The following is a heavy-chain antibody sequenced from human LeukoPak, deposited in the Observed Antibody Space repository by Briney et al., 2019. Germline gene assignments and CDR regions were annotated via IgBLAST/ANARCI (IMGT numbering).Heavy chain of an antibody. Sequence: PSETLSLTCTVSGASISSGGYYWSWIRQHPGKGLEWIGYIYYSGSTYYNPSLKSRVTISVDTSKNQFSLKLSSVTAADTAVYYCARTNIVTRDAFDIWGQGTMVTVSS. V-gene: IGHV4-31*03. CDR3: ARTNIVTRDAFDI. D-gene: IGHD5-12*01. CDR1: GASISSGGYY. CDR2: IYYSGST. J-gene: IGHJ3*02.